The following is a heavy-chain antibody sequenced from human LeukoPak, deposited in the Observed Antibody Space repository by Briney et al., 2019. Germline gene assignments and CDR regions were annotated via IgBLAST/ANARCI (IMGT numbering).Heavy chain of an antibody. CDR3: ARKTGTLIDY. J-gene: IGHJ4*02. Sequence: ASVKVSCKASGYTFTSCFMHWVRQAPGQGLEWMGIINPSGGSTSYAQKFQGRVTMTRDMSTSTVYMELSSLRSGDTAVYYCARKTGTLIDYWGQGTLVTVSS. CDR1: GYTFTSCF. D-gene: IGHD1-1*01. CDR2: INPSGGST. V-gene: IGHV1-46*01.